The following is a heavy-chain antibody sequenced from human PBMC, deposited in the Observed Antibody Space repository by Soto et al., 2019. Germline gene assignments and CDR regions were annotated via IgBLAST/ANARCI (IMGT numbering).Heavy chain of an antibody. CDR2: IRNKANNYAT. Sequence: LRLSCEASGFLLSVSAVHWVRQASGKGLEWVGRIRNKANNYATAYAASVKGRFTVSRDDSKNTAYLQMNSPKTEDSAVYYCTRLEYDVDVWGQGTTVTVSS. J-gene: IGHJ6*02. CDR1: GFLLSVSA. V-gene: IGHV3-73*01. CDR3: TRLEYDVDV.